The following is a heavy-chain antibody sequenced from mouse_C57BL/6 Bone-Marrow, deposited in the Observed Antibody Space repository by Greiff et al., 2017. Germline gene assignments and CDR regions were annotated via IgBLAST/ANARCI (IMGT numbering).Heavy chain of an antibody. CDR3: ARKKLVAMDY. Sequence: EVHLVESGGGLVQPGGSLKLSCAASGFTFSDYYMYWVRQTPEKRLEWVAYISNGGGSTYYPDTVKGRFTISRDNAKNTLYLQMSRLKSEDTAMYYCARKKLVAMDYWGQGTSVTVSS. CDR1: GFTFSDYY. D-gene: IGHD4-1*01. CDR2: ISNGGGST. J-gene: IGHJ4*01. V-gene: IGHV5-12*01.